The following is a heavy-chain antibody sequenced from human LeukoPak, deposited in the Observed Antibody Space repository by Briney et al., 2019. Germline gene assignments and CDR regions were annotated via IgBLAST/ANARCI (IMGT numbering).Heavy chain of an antibody. CDR3: ARQYSSSFGTTSV. CDR2: IYYSGST. D-gene: IGHD6-6*01. CDR1: GGSISSSNYY. J-gene: IGHJ6*03. Sequence: HSETLSLTCTVSGGSISSSNYYWGWIRQPPGKGLEWIGSIYYSGSTYYNPSLKSRVTISVDTSKNQFSLKLSSVTAADTAVYYCARQYSSSFGTTSVWGKGTTVTASS. V-gene: IGHV4-39*01.